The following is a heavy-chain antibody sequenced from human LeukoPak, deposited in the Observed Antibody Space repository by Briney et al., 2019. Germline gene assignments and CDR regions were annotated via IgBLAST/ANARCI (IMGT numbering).Heavy chain of an antibody. CDR3: AKGGGPYLDSSSGSDY. CDR2: IRYDGSNK. V-gene: IGHV3-30*02. CDR1: GFTFSSYG. D-gene: IGHD6-19*01. Sequence: GGSLRLSCAASGFTFSSYGMHWVRQAPGKGLEWVAFIRYDGSNKYYADSVKGRFTISRDNSKNTLYLQMNSLRAEDTAVYYCAKGGGPYLDSSSGSDYWGQGTLVTVSS. J-gene: IGHJ4*02.